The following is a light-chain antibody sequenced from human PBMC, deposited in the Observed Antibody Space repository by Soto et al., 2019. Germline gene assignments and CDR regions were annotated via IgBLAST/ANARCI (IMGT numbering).Light chain of an antibody. CDR1: QSVNGY. CDR2: RIF. V-gene: IGKV3-15*01. J-gene: IGKJ1*01. Sequence: EIVMTQSPGTLSVFPGERVTLSCRASQSVNGYLDWFLQKPGQAPRLVLQRIFTRAIGVPARFSGSGSETEFTLTISGLQSEDSGVYYCLQHYAWPWTFGQGTKV. CDR3: LQHYAWPWT.